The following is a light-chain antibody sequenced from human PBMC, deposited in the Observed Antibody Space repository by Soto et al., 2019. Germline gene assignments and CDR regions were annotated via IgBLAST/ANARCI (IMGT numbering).Light chain of an antibody. CDR3: MHDIQTPCT. CDR1: QSLLHSNGYNY. J-gene: IGKJ1*01. Sequence: DIVMTQSPLSLPVTPGEPASISCRSSQSLLHSNGYNYLDWYLQKPGQSPQLLIYLGSNRSAGVPDRCSGSGSGTDFTLKISRVEAEDVGVYYCMHDIQTPCTFGQGTKVEIK. CDR2: LGS. V-gene: IGKV2-28*01.